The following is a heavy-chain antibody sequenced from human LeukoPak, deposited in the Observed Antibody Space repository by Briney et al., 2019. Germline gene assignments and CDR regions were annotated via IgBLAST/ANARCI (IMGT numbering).Heavy chain of an antibody. D-gene: IGHD1-26*01. Sequence: GGSLRLSCAASGFTFRSYGMHWVRQAPGKGLEWVAVISYDGSNKYYADSVKGRFTISRDNSKNTLYLQMNSLRAEDTAVYYCAKLGYTWSYSLPFWGQGTMGTVSS. CDR1: GFTFRSYG. J-gene: IGHJ3*01. CDR2: ISYDGSNK. V-gene: IGHV3-30*18. CDR3: AKLGYTWSYSLPF.